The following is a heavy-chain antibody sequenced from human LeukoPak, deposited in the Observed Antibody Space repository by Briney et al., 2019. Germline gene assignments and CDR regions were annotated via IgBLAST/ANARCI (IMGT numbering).Heavy chain of an antibody. D-gene: IGHD2-15*01. V-gene: IGHV1-2*02. CDR1: GYTFTGYY. CDR2: INPNSGGT. J-gene: IGHJ5*02. CDR3: ARVSAGYCSGGSCYSGWFDP. Sequence: ASVKVSCKASGYTFTGYYMHWVRQAPGQGLEWMGWINPNSGGTNYAQKFQGRVTMTRDTSISTAYMELSRLRSDDTAVYYCARVSAGYCSGGSCYSGWFDPWGQGTLVTVSS.